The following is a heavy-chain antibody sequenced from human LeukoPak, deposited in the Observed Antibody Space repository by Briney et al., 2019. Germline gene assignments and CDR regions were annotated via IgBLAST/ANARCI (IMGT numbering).Heavy chain of an antibody. Sequence: GRSLRLSCAASGFTFSRYGMHWVRQAPGKGLEWVAVISYDGSNKYYADSVKGRFTISRDNAKNSLYLQMNSLRAEDTAVYYCAELGITMIGDVWGKGTTVTVSS. V-gene: IGHV3-30*18. J-gene: IGHJ6*04. D-gene: IGHD3-10*02. CDR2: ISYDGSNK. CDR1: GFTFSRYG. CDR3: AELGITMIGDV.